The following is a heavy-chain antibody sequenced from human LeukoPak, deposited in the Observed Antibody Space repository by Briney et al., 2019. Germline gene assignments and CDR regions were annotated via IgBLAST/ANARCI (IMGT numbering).Heavy chain of an antibody. V-gene: IGHV3-33*01. D-gene: IGHD4-17*01. CDR3: AREIDDYGDYGGFDY. J-gene: IGHJ4*02. Sequence: GRSLRLSCAASGFTFSSYAMHWVRQAPGKGLEWVAVIWYDGSNKYYADSVKGRFTISRDNSKNSLYLQMNSLRAEDTAVYYCAREIDDYGDYGGFDYWGQGTLVTVSS. CDR2: IWYDGSNK. CDR1: GFTFSSYA.